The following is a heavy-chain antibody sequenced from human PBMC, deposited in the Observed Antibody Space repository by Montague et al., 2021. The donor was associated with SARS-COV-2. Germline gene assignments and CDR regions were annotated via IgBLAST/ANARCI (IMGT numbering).Heavy chain of an antibody. CDR3: ARAYCGGDCHVGP. Sequence: SETLSLTCTVSVASISNYYWTWIRQPPGKGLEWIGYIYDSGSANYNPSLESRSTISVDTFNNQFSLRLSSVTAADTAVYYCARAYCGGDCHVGPWGQGILVTVSS. CDR1: VASISNYY. D-gene: IGHD2-21*02. CDR2: IYDSGSA. J-gene: IGHJ5*02. V-gene: IGHV4-59*01.